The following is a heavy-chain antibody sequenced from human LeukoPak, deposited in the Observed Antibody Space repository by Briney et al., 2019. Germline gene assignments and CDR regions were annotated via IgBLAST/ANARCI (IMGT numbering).Heavy chain of an antibody. CDR1: GFSFGNYA. V-gene: IGHV3-30*01. CDR2: ISYDGSNA. D-gene: IGHD2-2*01. J-gene: IGHJ4*02. Sequence: GGSLRLSCATSGFSFGNYALHWVRQAPGKGLEWVTFISYDGSNAYYADSVKGRFTISRDISRNTLSLQMNSLRPEDTALYYCARAPPAGYFDFWGQGTLVTVSS. CDR3: ARAPPAGYFDF.